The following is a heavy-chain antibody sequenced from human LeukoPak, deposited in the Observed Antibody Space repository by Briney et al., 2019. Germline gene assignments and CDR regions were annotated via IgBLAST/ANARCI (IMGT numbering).Heavy chain of an antibody. J-gene: IGHJ4*02. CDR1: GGSISSSSYY. Sequence: PSETLSLTCTVYGGSISSSSYYWGWIRQPPGKWLEWIGSIYYSGSTYYNPSLKSRVTISVDTSKNQFSLKLSSVTAADTAVYYCARQETMVRGVIIPYYFDYWGQGTLVTVSS. V-gene: IGHV4-39*01. CDR3: ARQETMVRGVIIPYYFDY. CDR2: IYYSGST. D-gene: IGHD3-10*01.